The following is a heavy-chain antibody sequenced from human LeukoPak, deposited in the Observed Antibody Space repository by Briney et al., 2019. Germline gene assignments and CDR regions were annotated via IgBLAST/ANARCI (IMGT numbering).Heavy chain of an antibody. CDR1: GYIFTGYY. CDR2: INPNSGAT. D-gene: IGHD5-12*01. J-gene: IGHJ4*02. Sequence: ASVKVSCKASGYIFTGYYMHWVRQAPGQGLEWMGWINPNSGATNYAQKFQGRVTMTRDTSISTAYMELSRLRSDDTAVYYCARDRTGYAIEPTFDYWGQGTLVTVSS. CDR3: ARDRTGYAIEPTFDY. V-gene: IGHV1-2*02.